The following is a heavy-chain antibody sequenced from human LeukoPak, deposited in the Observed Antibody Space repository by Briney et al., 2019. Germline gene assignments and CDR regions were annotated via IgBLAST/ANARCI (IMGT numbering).Heavy chain of an antibody. J-gene: IGHJ4*02. CDR1: GFTFSSFS. CDR3: AKAGTQLDYFDY. CDR2: TSSSSAYT. D-gene: IGHD1-1*01. Sequence: GSLRLSCAASGFTFSSFSMIWVRQAPGKGLEWVSSTSSSSAYTFYAESGKGRFTISRDNAKNSLFLQMNSLRAEDTAVYYCAKAGTQLDYFDYWGQGTLVTVSS. V-gene: IGHV3-21*04.